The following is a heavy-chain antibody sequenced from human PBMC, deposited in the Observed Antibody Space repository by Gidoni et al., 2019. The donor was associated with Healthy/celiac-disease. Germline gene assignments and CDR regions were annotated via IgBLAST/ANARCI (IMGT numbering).Heavy chain of an antibody. CDR1: GYTVTSYG. V-gene: IGHV1-18*01. CDR2: ISAYNGNT. D-gene: IGHD5-12*01. CDR3: ATDRGVATIFLAYQTSYGMDV. Sequence: QVQLVQSGAEVKKPGASVKVSCKASGYTVTSYGISWVRQAPGQGLEWMGWISAYNGNTNYAQKLQGRVTMTTDTSTSTAYMELRSLISDDTAVYYCATDRGVATIFLAYQTSYGMDVWGQGTTVTVSS. J-gene: IGHJ6*02.